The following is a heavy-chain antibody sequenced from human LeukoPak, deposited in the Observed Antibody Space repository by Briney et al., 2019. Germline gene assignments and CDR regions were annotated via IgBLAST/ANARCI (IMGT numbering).Heavy chain of an antibody. J-gene: IGHJ4*02. CDR1: GFTFSSYG. V-gene: IGHV3-30*18. CDR2: ISYDGSNK. CDR3: AKDWVGAMGGDY. D-gene: IGHD1-26*01. Sequence: GGSLRLSCSASGFTFSSYGMHWVRQAPGKGLEWVAVISYDGSNKYYADSVKGRFTISRDNSKNTLYLQMNSLRAEDTAVYYCAKDWVGAMGGDYWGQGTLVTVSS.